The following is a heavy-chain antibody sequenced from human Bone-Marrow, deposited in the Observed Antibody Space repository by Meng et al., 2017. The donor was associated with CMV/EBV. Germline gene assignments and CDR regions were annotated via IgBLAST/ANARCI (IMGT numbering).Heavy chain of an antibody. V-gene: IGHV4-39*07. CDR3: ARDRWIQLGDQPIDD. D-gene: IGHD5-18*01. Sequence: SETLSLTCTVSGGSISSSSYYWGWIRQPPGKGLEWIGSIYYSGSTYYNPSLKGRVTISVDTSKNQFSLKLSSVTAADTAVYYCARDRWIQLGDQPIDDWGQGPRVTSSS. J-gene: IGHJ4*02. CDR2: IYYSGST. CDR1: GGSISSSSYY.